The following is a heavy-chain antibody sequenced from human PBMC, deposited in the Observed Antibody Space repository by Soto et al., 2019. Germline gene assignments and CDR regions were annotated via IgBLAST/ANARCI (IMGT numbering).Heavy chain of an antibody. CDR3: ARIIGYCRNNDCSWTFDI. J-gene: IGHJ3*02. D-gene: IGHD2-15*01. CDR1: GYSFISYW. Sequence: GESLKISCKTSGYSFISYWVAWVRQLPGKGLEWMGTFYPGDSTSTYSPSFQGQVTISVDKSISTAYLQLSSLKASDTAMYYCARIIGYCRNNDCSWTFDIWGQAQMVTVSS. CDR2: FYPGDSTS. V-gene: IGHV5-51*01.